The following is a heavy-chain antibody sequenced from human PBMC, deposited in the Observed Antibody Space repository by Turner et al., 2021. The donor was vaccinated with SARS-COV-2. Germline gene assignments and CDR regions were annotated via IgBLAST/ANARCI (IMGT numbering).Heavy chain of an antibody. CDR1: GGSISSSSYY. V-gene: IGHV4-39*01. J-gene: IGHJ3*02. Sequence: QLQLQESGPGRVKSSETLFLTCTVSGGSISSSSYYWGWIRQPPGKGREWGGDIYDSGSTYSNPSRKSRVTIAVDTSKNQFSLKLSSVTAAETAVYYCASRLITMIVVVKDLSAFDIWGQGTMVTVSS. CDR2: IYDSGST. D-gene: IGHD3-22*01. CDR3: ASRLITMIVVVKDLSAFDI.